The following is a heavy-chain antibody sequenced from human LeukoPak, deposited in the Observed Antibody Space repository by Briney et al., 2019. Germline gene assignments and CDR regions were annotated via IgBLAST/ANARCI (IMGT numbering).Heavy chain of an antibody. D-gene: IGHD6-6*01. CDR1: GGSISSYY. CDR2: IYTSGST. V-gene: IGHV4-4*07. J-gene: IGHJ4*02. Sequence: SETLSLTCTVSGGSISSYYWSWIRQPAGKGLEWIGRIYTSGSTNYNPSLKSRVTISVDTSKNQFSLKLSSVTAADTAVYYCARCSRTGYSSSLYYFDYWGQGTLVTVSS. CDR3: ARCSRTGYSSSLYYFDY.